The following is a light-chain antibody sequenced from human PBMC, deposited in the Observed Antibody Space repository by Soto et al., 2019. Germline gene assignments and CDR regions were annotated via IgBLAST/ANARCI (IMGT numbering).Light chain of an antibody. Sequence: DIQMTQSPSSLSASVGDRVTISCRTSQSISTYLNWYQQKPGTAPRLLIYRASSVKSGVPPRFSGSGSGTDFTLTITSLQSEDFATYYCQHAKSFPVTFGQGTRLEIK. J-gene: IGKJ5*01. CDR1: QSISTY. V-gene: IGKV1-39*01. CDR2: RAS. CDR3: QHAKSFPVT.